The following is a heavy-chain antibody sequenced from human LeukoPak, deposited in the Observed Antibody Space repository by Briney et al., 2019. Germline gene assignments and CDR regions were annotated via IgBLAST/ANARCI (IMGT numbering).Heavy chain of an antibody. D-gene: IGHD3-16*01. CDR2: IKQDGSQK. CDR1: GFTFSNFW. V-gene: IGHV3-7*01. Sequence: PGGSLRLSCAASGFTFSNFWMSWVRQAPGKGLEWVANIKQDGSQKYYVDSVKGRFTISRDNAKNSLYLQMNSLRAEDAAVYYCAREAEQLFTLPEYWGQGTLVTVSS. CDR3: AREAEQLFTLPEY. J-gene: IGHJ4*02.